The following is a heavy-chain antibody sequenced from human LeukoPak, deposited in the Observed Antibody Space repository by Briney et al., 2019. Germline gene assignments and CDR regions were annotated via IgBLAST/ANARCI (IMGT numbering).Heavy chain of an antibody. CDR1: GYTLTELS. V-gene: IGHV1-24*01. CDR2: FDPEDGET. D-gene: IGHD2-2*01. J-gene: IGHJ3*02. Sequence: ASVKVSCKVSGYTLTELSMHWVRQAPGKGLEWMGGFDPEDGETIYAQKFQGRVTMTEDTSTDTAYMELSSLRSVDTAVYYCATHPDRPLCSSTSCNDAFDIWGQGTMVTVSS. CDR3: ATHPDRPLCSSTSCNDAFDI.